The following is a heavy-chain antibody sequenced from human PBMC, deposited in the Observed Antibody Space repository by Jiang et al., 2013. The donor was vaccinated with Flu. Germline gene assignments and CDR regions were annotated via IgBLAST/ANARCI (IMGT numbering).Heavy chain of an antibody. D-gene: IGHD3-22*01. CDR1: GFTFSSYA. CDR3: AREEAYYYDSSGPGYFDY. CDR2: ISYDGSNK. Sequence: PGRSLRLSCAASGFTFSSYAMHWVRQAPGKGLEWVAVISYDGSNKYYADSVKGRFTISRDNSKNTLYLQMNSLRAEDTAVYYCAREEAYYYDSSGPGYFDYWGQGTLVTVSS. V-gene: IGHV3-30-3*01. J-gene: IGHJ4*02.